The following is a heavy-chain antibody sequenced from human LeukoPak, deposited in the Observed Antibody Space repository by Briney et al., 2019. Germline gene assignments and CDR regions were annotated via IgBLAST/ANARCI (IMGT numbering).Heavy chain of an antibody. CDR1: GGTFSSYA. V-gene: IGHV1-69*04. CDR2: IIPILGIA. J-gene: IGHJ4*02. CDR3: ATTYSSSWYYPFDY. Sequence: GASVKVSCKASGGTFSSYAISWVRQAPGQGLEWMGRIIPILGIANYAQKFQGRVTITADKSTSTAYTELSSLRSEDTAVYYCATTYSSSWYYPFDYWGQGTLVTVSS. D-gene: IGHD6-13*01.